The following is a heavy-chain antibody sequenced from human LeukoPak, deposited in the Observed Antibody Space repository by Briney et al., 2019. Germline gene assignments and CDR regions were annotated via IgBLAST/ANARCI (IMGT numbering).Heavy chain of an antibody. CDR1: GFTFTSFA. J-gene: IGHJ6*02. CDR3: AKKRYEDGTSSPGYLDV. D-gene: IGHD1-1*01. V-gene: IGHV3-23*01. CDR2: ISGSGYTT. Sequence: GGSLRLSCAASGFTFTSFAMNWARQAPGKGLEWVSVISGSGYTTHYADSVNGRFTISRDNFKNTLYIQMNSLRGEDTAVYYCAKKRYEDGTSSPGYLDVWGQGTTVTVSS.